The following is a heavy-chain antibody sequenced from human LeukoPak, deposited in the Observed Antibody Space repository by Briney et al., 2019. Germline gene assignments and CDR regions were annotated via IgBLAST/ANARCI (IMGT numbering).Heavy chain of an antibody. V-gene: IGHV4-59*12. Sequence: SETLSLTCTVSGVSISSYYWSWIRQPPGKGLWWIGYMYSSGSTNYPPSLKSRVTISGDTSKTQFSLKLTSVTAADTAVYYCARERIRPSLGSDAFDIWGQGTMVTVSS. CDR2: MYSSGST. J-gene: IGHJ3*02. CDR1: GVSISSYY. CDR3: ARERIRPSLGSDAFDI. D-gene: IGHD3-3*02.